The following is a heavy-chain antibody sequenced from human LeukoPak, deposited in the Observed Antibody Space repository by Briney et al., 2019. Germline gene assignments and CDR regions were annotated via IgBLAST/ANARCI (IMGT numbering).Heavy chain of an antibody. Sequence: PSETLSLTCTVSGGSNSSYYWSWIRQPPGKGLEWIGYIYYSGSTNYNPSLKSRVTISVDTSKNQFSLKLSSVTAADTAVYYCARGGGAAAFHYWGQGTLVTVSS. CDR3: ARGGGAAAFHY. J-gene: IGHJ4*02. V-gene: IGHV4-59*01. CDR1: GGSNSSYY. D-gene: IGHD6-13*01. CDR2: IYYSGST.